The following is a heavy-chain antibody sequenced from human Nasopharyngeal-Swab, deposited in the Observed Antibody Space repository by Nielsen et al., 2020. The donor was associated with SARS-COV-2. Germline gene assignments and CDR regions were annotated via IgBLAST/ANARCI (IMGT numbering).Heavy chain of an antibody. CDR3: ARDSARQSFDY. Sequence: ASVKVSCKASGYTLTSHYMHWVRLAPGQGLEWMEVINPDGGSTNYAQKFLGRIIMTRDTSTSTVYMELSSLRSEDTAVFYCARDSARQSFDYWGQGTLLTVSS. CDR1: GYTLTSHY. V-gene: IGHV1-46*01. J-gene: IGHJ4*02. D-gene: IGHD6-19*01. CDR2: INPDGGST.